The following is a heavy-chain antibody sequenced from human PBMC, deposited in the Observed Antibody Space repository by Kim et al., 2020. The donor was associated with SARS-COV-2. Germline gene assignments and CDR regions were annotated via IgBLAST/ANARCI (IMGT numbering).Heavy chain of an antibody. J-gene: IGHJ5*01. CDR3: ARGERRGLLGTYRTGLFDS. V-gene: IGHV4-61*01. CDR2: VYYLGYT. CDR1: GESVTRVTYY. D-gene: IGHD3-10*01. Sequence: SETLSLICSVSGESVTRVTYYWSWLRQPPGGGLEWIGYVYYLGYTNYNPSLHSRVTLSIDTSKNQFSLNLTSLGAADTAVYYCARGERRGLLGTYRTGLFDSWGHGTLVTVSS.